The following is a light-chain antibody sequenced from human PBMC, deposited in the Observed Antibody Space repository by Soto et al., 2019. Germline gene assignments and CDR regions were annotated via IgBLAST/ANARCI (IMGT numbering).Light chain of an antibody. V-gene: IGLV2-14*01. CDR1: SSDVGGYNY. Sequence: QSALTQPASVSGSPGQSITISCTGTSSDVGGYNYVSWYQQHPGKTPKLMIYDVSNRPSGVSYRFSGSKSGNTASLTISGFQAEDEADYYCSSYTSSSTYVSGPGTKFTVL. CDR3: SSYTSSSTYV. CDR2: DVS. J-gene: IGLJ1*01.